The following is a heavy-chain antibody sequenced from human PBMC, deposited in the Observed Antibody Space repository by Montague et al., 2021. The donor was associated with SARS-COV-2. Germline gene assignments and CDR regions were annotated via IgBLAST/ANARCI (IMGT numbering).Heavy chain of an antibody. CDR3: ARLRIGTLEFDF. J-gene: IGHJ4*02. V-gene: IGHV4-61*02. Sequence: TLSLTCTVSGGSISRGIYYWSWIRQPTGKGLEWIVRIRSTGHSDYNLSLQSRVFMSVDTSTNQFSLSLTSVTAADTAVYFCARLRIGTLEFDFWGQGTLVTVSS. D-gene: IGHD5-12*01. CDR1: GGSISRGIYY. CDR2: IRSTGHS.